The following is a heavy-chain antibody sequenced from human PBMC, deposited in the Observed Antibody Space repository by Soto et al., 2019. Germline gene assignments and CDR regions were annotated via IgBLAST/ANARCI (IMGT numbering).Heavy chain of an antibody. D-gene: IGHD6-19*01. CDR1: GYTFTSYD. Sequence: QVQLVQSGAEVKKPGASVEVSCKASGYTFTSYDINWVRQATGQGLEWMGWMNPNSGNTGYAQKFQGRVTMTRNTSISTAYMELSSLRSEDTAVYYCARGIAVARTVWFDPWGQGTLVTVSS. J-gene: IGHJ5*02. CDR3: ARGIAVARTVWFDP. CDR2: MNPNSGNT. V-gene: IGHV1-8*01.